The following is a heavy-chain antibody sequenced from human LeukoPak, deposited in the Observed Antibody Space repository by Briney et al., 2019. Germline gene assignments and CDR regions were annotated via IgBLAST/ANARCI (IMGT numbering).Heavy chain of an antibody. V-gene: IGHV3-23*01. Sequence: PGGSLRLSCAASGFTFSSYAMSWVRQAPGKGLEWVSAISGSGGSTYYADSVKGRFTISRDNSKSTAHLQMNSLRADDTAVYYCAKDCGTGGDHDHWGQGTQVTVSS. CDR3: AKDCGTGGDHDH. J-gene: IGHJ4*02. D-gene: IGHD2-21*02. CDR2: ISGSGGST. CDR1: GFTFSSYA.